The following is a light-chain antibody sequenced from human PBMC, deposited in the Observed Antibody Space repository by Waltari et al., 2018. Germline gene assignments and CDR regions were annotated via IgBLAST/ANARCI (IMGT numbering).Light chain of an antibody. CDR1: QSISSW. V-gene: IGKV1-5*03. Sequence: DIQMTQSPSTLSASVGDIFTITCRASQSISSWLAWYQQKPGKAPKLLIYKASSLESGVPSRFSGSGSGTEFTLTISSLQPDDFATYYCRQYNSYPWTFGQGTKVEIK. J-gene: IGKJ1*01. CDR3: RQYNSYPWT. CDR2: KAS.